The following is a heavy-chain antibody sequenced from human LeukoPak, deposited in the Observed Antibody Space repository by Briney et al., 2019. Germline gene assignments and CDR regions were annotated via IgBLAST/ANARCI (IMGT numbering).Heavy chain of an antibody. D-gene: IGHD2-21*01. CDR1: GFTFSSYA. V-gene: IGHV3-23*01. CDR2: ISGSGVTT. CDR3: ARDERSIQFNY. Sequence: GGSLRLSCAASGFTFSSYAMSWVRQAPGKGLEWVSAISGSGVTTYYADSVKGRFTISRDNSKSTLYLQLNSLRAEDTAIYYCARDERSIQFNYWGQGTLVTVSS. J-gene: IGHJ4*02.